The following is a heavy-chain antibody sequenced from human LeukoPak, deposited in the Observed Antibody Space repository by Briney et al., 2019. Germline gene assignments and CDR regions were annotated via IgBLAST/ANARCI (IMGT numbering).Heavy chain of an antibody. V-gene: IGHV1-18*01. D-gene: IGHD6-13*01. CDR3: ARDMQQLVRWYFDY. J-gene: IGHJ4*02. CDR1: GYTFTSYG. Sequence: ASVKVSCKASGYTFTSYGISWVRQAPGQGLEWMGWISAYNGNTNYAQKLQGRVTMTTDTSASTAYMELSSLRSEDTAVYYCARDMQQLVRWYFDYWGQGTLVTVSS. CDR2: ISAYNGNT.